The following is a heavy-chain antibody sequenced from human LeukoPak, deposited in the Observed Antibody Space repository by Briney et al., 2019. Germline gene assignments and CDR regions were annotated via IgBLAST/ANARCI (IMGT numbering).Heavy chain of an antibody. CDR1: GFTFSSYG. Sequence: GGTLRLSCAASGFTFSSYGMSWVRQAPGKGLEWVSAISGSGGSTYYADSVRGRFTISRDNSKNTLYLQMNSLRAEDTAAYYCARQVGGDYEVWFDPWGQGTLVTVSS. CDR3: ARQVGGDYEVWFDP. CDR2: ISGSGGST. V-gene: IGHV3-23*01. D-gene: IGHD3-16*01. J-gene: IGHJ5*02.